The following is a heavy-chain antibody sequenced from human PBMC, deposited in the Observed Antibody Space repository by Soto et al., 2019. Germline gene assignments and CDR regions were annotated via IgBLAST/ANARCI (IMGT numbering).Heavy chain of an antibody. D-gene: IGHD6-13*01. CDR1: GYTFTSYY. CDR3: ARDSSSSWFTYYYGMDV. V-gene: IGHV1-69*01. CDR2: IIPIFGTA. Sequence: QVQLVQSGAEVKKPGASVKVSCKASGYTFTSYYMHWVRQAPGQGLEWMGGIIPIFGTANYAQKFQGRVTITADESTSTAYMELSSLRSEDTAVYYCARDSSSSWFTYYYGMDVWGQGTTVTVSS. J-gene: IGHJ6*02.